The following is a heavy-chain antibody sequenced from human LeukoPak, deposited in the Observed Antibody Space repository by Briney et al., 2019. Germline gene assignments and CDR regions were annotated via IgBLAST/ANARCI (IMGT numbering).Heavy chain of an antibody. V-gene: IGHV3-66*01. CDR2: IYSGGST. CDR1: GFTVSSNY. CDR3: ARDTADDYGDY. Sequence: GGSLRLSCAASGFTVSSNYMSWGRQAPGKGLEWVSVIYSGGSTYYADSVKGRFTISRDNSKNTLYLQMNSLRAEDTAVYYCARDTADDYGDYWGQGTLVTVSS. J-gene: IGHJ4*02.